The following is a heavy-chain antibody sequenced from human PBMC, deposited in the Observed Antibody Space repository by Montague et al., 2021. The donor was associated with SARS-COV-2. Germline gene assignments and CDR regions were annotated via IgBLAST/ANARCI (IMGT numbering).Heavy chain of an antibody. D-gene: IGHD5-12*01. CDR2: IDPSDSYT. CDR3: ARRGRPYSGYTTGYFDY. J-gene: IGHJ4*02. CDR1: GYIFISHW. V-gene: IGHV5-10-1*01. Sequence: QSGAEVKKPGESLRISCKVSGYIFISHWITWVRQMPGKGLEWMGRIDPSDSYTNYSSSFQGHVSISVDKSISTAYLQWSSLKASDTAMYYCARRGRPYSGYTTGYFDYWGQGTLVTVSS.